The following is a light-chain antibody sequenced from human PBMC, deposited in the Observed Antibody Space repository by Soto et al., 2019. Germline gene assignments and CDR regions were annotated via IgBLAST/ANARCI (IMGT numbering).Light chain of an antibody. CDR1: QSISSY. J-gene: IGKJ1*01. CDR2: AAS. CDR3: PPSYSTPTWT. V-gene: IGKV1-39*01. Sequence: DIQMTQSPSSLSASVGDRVTITCRASQSISSYLNWYQQKPGKAPKLLIYAASSLQSGVPSRFSGSGSGTDFTLTISSLQPEDFATYYCPPSYSTPTWTFGQGTKVEIK.